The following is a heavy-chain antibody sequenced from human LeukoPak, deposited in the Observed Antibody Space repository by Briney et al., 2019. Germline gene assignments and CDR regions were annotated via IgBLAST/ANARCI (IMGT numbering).Heavy chain of an antibody. CDR3: AKYGQAAGTESVY. D-gene: IGHD6-13*01. CDR1: GFTFDDYA. Sequence: GGSLRLSCAASGFTFDDYAMHWVRQAPGKGLEWVSGISWNSGSIGYTDSVKGRFTISRDNAKNSLYLQMNSLRAEDTALYYCAKYGQAAGTESVYWGQGTLVTVSS. V-gene: IGHV3-9*01. J-gene: IGHJ4*02. CDR2: ISWNSGSI.